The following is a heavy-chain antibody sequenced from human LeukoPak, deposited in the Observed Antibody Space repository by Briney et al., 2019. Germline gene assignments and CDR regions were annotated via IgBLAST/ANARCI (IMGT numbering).Heavy chain of an antibody. J-gene: IGHJ4*02. CDR3: ARDRAASYDFWSGSVGHFDY. CDR2: ISAYNGNT. D-gene: IGHD3-3*01. CDR1: GYTFTSYG. Sequence: ASVKVSCKASGYTFTSYGISWVRQAPGQGLEWMGWISAYNGNTNYAQKLQGRVTMTTDTSTSTAYMELRSLRSEDTAVYYCARDRAASYDFWSGSVGHFDYWGQGTLVTVSS. V-gene: IGHV1-18*01.